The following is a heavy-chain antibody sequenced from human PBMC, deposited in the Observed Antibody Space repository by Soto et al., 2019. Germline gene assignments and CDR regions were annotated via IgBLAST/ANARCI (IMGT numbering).Heavy chain of an antibody. CDR1: GVSISSSSYY. J-gene: IGHJ6*02. Sequence: SETLSLTCTVSGVSISSSSYYWGWIRQPPGKGLEWIGSIYYSGSTYYNPSLKSRVTISVDTSKNQFSLKLSSVTAADTAVYYCARHTNPRTFYYYGMDVWGQGTTVTVSS. D-gene: IGHD3-3*01. CDR2: IYYSGST. V-gene: IGHV4-39*01. CDR3: ARHTNPRTFYYYGMDV.